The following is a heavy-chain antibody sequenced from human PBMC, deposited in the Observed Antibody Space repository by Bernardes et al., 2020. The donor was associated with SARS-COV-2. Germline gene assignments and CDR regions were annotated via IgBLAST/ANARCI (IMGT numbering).Heavy chain of an antibody. J-gene: IGHJ6*03. CDR2: FSSSSSYI. CDR3: AREGAYPGATGTNYYMDV. CDR1: GFTFSSYS. V-gene: IGHV3-21*01. Sequence: GGSLRLSCAASGFTFSSYSMNWVRQAPGKGLEWVSSFSSSSSYIYYADSVKGRFTISRDNAKNSLYLQMNSLRAEDTAVYYCAREGAYPGATGTNYYMDVWGKGTTVTVSS. D-gene: IGHD1-7*01.